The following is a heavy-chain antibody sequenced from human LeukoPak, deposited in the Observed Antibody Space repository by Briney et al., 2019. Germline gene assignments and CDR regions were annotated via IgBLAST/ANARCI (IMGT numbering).Heavy chain of an antibody. CDR1: GFTVSSNY. J-gene: IGHJ4*02. D-gene: IGHD3-16*02. CDR3: ARDGVWGSYRYFDY. Sequence: PGGSLRLSCAASGFTVSSNYMSWVRQAPGKGLEWVSVIYSGGSTYYADSVKGRFTISRDNSKNTLYLQMNSLRAEDTAVYYCARDGVWGSYRYFDYWGQGTLVTVSS. V-gene: IGHV3-53*01. CDR2: IYSGGST.